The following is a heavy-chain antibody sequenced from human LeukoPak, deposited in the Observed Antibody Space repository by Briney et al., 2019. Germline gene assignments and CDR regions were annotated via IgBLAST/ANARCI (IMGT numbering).Heavy chain of an antibody. J-gene: IGHJ4*02. CDR3: ARGSFWSGYYTGMFVAYFDY. CDR1: GASFSDSY. V-gene: IGHV4-34*01. CDR2: INNSGST. D-gene: IGHD3-3*01. Sequence: SETLSLTCAVYGASFSDSYWSWIRQSPEKGLEWIGEINNSGSTSYNPSLNSRVIMSVDRSKNQFSLKLRSVTAADTAVYYCARGSFWSGYYTGMFVAYFDYWGQGTLVTVSS.